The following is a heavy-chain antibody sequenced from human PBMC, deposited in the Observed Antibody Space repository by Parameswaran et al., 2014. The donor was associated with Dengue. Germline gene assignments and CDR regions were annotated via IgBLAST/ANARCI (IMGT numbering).Heavy chain of an antibody. CDR2: IYYSGST. CDR3: ARHSWTGGSRSNYYYNMDV. Sequence: RWIRQPPGKGLEWIGYIYYSGSTNYNPSLQSRVTISIDTSKNQFSLNLNSVTAADTAVYFCARHSWTGGSRSNYYYNMDVWGPGTTVTVSS. J-gene: IGHJ6*03. D-gene: IGHD3/OR15-3a*01. V-gene: IGHV4-59*08.